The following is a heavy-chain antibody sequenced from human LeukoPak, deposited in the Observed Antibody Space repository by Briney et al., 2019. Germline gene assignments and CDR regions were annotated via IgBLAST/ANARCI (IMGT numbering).Heavy chain of an antibody. CDR1: GLTFSSYA. D-gene: IGHD3-10*01. J-gene: IGHJ4*02. CDR3: GRGSVGFGELNY. CDR2: ISYDGGNK. Sequence: PGGSLRLFWAAFGLTFSSYAMHWVRHASGKGLEWMAVISYDGGNKFYADSVKGRFTLSRDNSKNTLYLQMNSLRIEDTAVYYCGRGSVGFGELNYWGQETLATVSS. V-gene: IGHV3-30-3*01.